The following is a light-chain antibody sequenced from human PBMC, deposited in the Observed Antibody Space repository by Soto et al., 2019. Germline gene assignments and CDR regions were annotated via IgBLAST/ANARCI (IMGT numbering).Light chain of an antibody. CDR2: EVN. Sequence: QSALTQPASVSGSPGQSITISCTGTSSDVAFYNHVSWYQQHPGKAPKLLIYEVNNRPSGVSHRFSGSKSGNTASLTISGLLPEDEADYYCSSYPTNSPFFGTGTKLTVL. CDR3: SSYPTNSPF. CDR1: SSDVAFYNH. J-gene: IGLJ1*01. V-gene: IGLV2-14*01.